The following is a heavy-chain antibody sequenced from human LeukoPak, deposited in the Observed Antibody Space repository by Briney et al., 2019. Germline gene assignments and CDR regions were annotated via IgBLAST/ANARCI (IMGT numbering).Heavy chain of an antibody. V-gene: IGHV3-7*01. Sequence: GGSLRLSCAVSGFSFSSSWMSWVRQAPGKGLEWVANIKRDGSEKYYVDSVKGRFTISRDNAKNSLSLQMNSLRAEDTAVYYCAKDATASPYFHWFDNWGQGTQVIVSS. CDR2: IKRDGSEK. CDR1: GFSFSSSW. D-gene: IGHD3-9*01. J-gene: IGHJ4*02. CDR3: AKDATASPYFHWFDN.